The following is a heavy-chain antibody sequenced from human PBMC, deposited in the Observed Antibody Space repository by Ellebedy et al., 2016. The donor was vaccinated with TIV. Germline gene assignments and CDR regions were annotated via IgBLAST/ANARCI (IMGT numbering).Heavy chain of an antibody. D-gene: IGHD2-8*02. V-gene: IGHV1-2*02. Sequence: ASVKVSXXASGYTFTSYGISWVRQAPGQGLEWMGWINPNSGDTTYAQKFQGRVTMTRDTSISTAYMELSRLRSDDTAVYYCARVGEIVLRFDYWGQGTLVTVSS. CDR1: GYTFTSYG. CDR2: INPNSGDT. J-gene: IGHJ4*02. CDR3: ARVGEIVLRFDY.